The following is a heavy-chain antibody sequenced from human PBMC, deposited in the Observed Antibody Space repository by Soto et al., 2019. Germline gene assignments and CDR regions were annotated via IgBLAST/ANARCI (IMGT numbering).Heavy chain of an antibody. D-gene: IGHD5-12*01. J-gene: IGHJ6*02. CDR1: GFTFSSYS. CDR2: ISSSSSTI. CDR3: ARDVGGYDGYDYYGMDV. V-gene: IGHV3-48*02. Sequence: GESLKISCAASGFTFSSYSMNWVRQAPGKGLEWVSYISSSSSTIYYADSVKGRFTISRDNAKNSLYLQMNSLRDEDTAVYYCARDVGGYDGYDYYGMDVWGQGTTVTVSS.